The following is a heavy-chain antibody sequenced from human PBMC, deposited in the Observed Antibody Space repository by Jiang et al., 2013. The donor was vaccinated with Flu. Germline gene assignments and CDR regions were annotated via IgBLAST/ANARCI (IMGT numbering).Heavy chain of an antibody. CDR2: ISVYNGNT. V-gene: IGHV1-18*01. J-gene: IGHJ4*02. CDR3: ARDLEAYYDILTDDPRFDY. D-gene: IGHD3-9*01. Sequence: WVRQAPGQGLEWLGWISVYNGNTHYAQRFQGRVTLTTDTSTTTAYMELRGLRSDDTAVYFCARDLEAYYDILTDDPRFDYWGQGTLVTVSS.